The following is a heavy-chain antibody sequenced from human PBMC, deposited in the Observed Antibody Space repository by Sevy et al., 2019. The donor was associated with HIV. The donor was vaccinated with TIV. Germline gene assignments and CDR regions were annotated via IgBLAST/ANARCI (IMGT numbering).Heavy chain of an antibody. J-gene: IGHJ4*02. CDR2: ISYDGSNK. D-gene: IGHD3-16*02. Sequence: GGSLRLSCAASGFTFSSYAMHWVRQAPGKGLEWVAVISYDGSNKYYAHSVKGRFTISRDNSKNTLYLQMNSLRAEDTAVYYCARGFPERYTVVTPFDYWGQGTLVTVSS. CDR3: ARGFPERYTVVTPFDY. V-gene: IGHV3-30-3*01. CDR1: GFTFSSYA.